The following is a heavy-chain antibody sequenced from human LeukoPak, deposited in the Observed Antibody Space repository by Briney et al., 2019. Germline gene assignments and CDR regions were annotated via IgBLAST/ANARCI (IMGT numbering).Heavy chain of an antibody. CDR2: IYSGGST. CDR3: ARDREYSSSAFDY. V-gene: IGHV3-66*01. J-gene: IGHJ4*02. CDR1: GFTFSRYS. D-gene: IGHD6-6*01. Sequence: PGGSLRLSCAASGFTFSRYSMNWVRQAPGKGLEWVSVIYSGGSTYYADSVKGRFTISRDNSKNTLYLQMNSLRAEDTAVYYCARDREYSSSAFDYWGQGTLVTVSS.